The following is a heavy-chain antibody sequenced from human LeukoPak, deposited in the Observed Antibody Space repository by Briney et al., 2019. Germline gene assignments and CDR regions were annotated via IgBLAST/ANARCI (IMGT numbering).Heavy chain of an antibody. D-gene: IGHD2-2*02. CDR1: GYTLTELS. CDR3: ATVAWNCSSTSCYKAFDI. Sequence: ASVKVSCKVSGYTLTELSMHWVRQAPGKGLEWMGGFDPEDGETIYAQKFQGRVTMTEDTSTDTAYMELSSLRSEDTAVYYCATVAWNCSSTSCYKAFDIWGQGTMVTVSS. J-gene: IGHJ3*02. CDR2: FDPEDGET. V-gene: IGHV1-24*01.